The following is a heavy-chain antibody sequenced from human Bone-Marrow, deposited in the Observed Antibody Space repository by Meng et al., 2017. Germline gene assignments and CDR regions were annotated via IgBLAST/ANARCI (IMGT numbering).Heavy chain of an antibody. D-gene: IGHD4-11*01. CDR3: ARGPTTMAHDFDY. CDR2: INHSGST. Sequence: GDGLLKPSETLAPTCVVSGGSFSDYYWSWIRQPPGKGLEWIGEINHSGSTNYNPSLESRATISVDTSQNNLSLKLSSVTAADSAVYYCARGPTTMAHDFDYWGQGTLVTVSS. CDR1: GGSFSDYY. V-gene: IGHV4-34*01. J-gene: IGHJ4*02.